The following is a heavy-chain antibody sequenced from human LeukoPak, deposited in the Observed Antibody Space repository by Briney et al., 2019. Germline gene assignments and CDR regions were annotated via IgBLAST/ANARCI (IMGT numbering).Heavy chain of an antibody. Sequence: PSQTLSLTCAVSGGSISSGGYSWSWIRQPPGKGLEWIGSIYCSGSTYYNPSLKSRVTISVDTSKNQFSLKLSSVTAADTAVYYCARAAPRGVINPADYWGQGTLVTVSS. V-gene: IGHV4-30-2*03. CDR1: GGSISSGGYS. CDR3: ARAAPRGVINPADY. D-gene: IGHD3-10*01. CDR2: IYCSGST. J-gene: IGHJ4*02.